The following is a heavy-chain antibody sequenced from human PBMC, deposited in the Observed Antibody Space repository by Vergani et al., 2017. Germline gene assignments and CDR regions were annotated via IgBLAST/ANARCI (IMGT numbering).Heavy chain of an antibody. CDR1: GFTFSSYW. Sequence: EVQLVESGGGLVQPGGSLRLSCAASGFTFSSYWMSWVRQAPGKGLEWVANIKQDGSEKYYVDFVKGRFTISRDNAKNSLYLQMNSLRAEDTAVYYCAISRPGDYGEAWGQGTMVTVSS. CDR3: AISRPGDYGEA. J-gene: IGHJ3*01. D-gene: IGHD4-17*01. CDR2: IKQDGSEK. V-gene: IGHV3-7*01.